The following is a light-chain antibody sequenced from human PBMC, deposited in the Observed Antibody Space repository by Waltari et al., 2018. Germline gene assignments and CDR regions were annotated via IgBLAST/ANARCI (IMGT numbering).Light chain of an antibody. J-gene: IGLJ3*02. Sequence: QSALTQPHSVSGSVGESVTISCTGTGSADVSWYQQLPVKAPKLLIYDIFQRPSGVPDRFFGSKSGNSASLTVSGLQTEDEADYYCCSFEGPWVFGGGTKLTVL. CDR2: DIF. V-gene: IGLV2-11*01. CDR3: CSFEGPWV. CDR1: GSAD.